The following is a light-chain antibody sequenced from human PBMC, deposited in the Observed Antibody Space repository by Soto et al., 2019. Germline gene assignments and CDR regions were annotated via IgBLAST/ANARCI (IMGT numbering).Light chain of an antibody. V-gene: IGLV3-21*02. CDR3: QVWDDDSDHHV. J-gene: IGLJ1*01. CDR1: NLGSKS. CDR2: DGS. Sequence: SYDLTQPPSVSVAPGQTARITCGGDNLGSKSVHWYQQKPGQAPVLVVYDGSDRPSGIPERFSGSNSGNTATLTISRVGAGDEADYYCQVWDDDSDHHVFGTGTKVTVL.